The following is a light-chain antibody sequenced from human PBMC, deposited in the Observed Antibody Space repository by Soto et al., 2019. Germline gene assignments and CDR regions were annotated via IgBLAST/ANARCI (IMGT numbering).Light chain of an antibody. J-gene: IGKJ2*01. CDR3: QQSSTTPYT. Sequence: DIQMTQSPSSLSAFVGDRVTIACRASQSINNYLNWYQQIPGKAPKLLIFGASSLQSGVPSRFSGSGSGTQFSLTISSLQPEDFATYYCQQSSTTPYTFGQGTKLELK. V-gene: IGKV1-39*01. CDR2: GAS. CDR1: QSINNY.